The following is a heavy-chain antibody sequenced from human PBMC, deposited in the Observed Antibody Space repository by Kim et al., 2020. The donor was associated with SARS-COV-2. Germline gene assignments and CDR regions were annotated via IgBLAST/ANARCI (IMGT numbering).Heavy chain of an antibody. V-gene: IGHV1-46*01. J-gene: IGHJ6*02. Sequence: KLQGRVTITRDTSTSAVYMELNSLRSEDTAVYYCASNLLWFRESIYGMDVWGQGTTVTVSS. D-gene: IGHD3-10*01. CDR3: ASNLLWFRESIYGMDV.